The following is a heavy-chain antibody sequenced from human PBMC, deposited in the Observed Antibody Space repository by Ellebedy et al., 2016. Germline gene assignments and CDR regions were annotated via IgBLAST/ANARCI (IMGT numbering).Heavy chain of an antibody. Sequence: GESLKISCATSGFTFSSYWMSWVRQAPGKGLEWVSVIYIAGSTYYVDSVKGRFFISRDSSRNTLILQMTNVRVEETAVYYCLTPGGFVGAFDKWGQGTLVTVSS. V-gene: IGHV3-53*01. CDR2: IYIAGST. CDR1: GFTFSSYW. D-gene: IGHD3-3*01. CDR3: LTPGGFVGAFDK. J-gene: IGHJ4*02.